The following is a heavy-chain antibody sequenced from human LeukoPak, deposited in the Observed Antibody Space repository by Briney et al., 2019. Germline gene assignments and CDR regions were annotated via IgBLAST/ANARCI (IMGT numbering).Heavy chain of an antibody. J-gene: IGHJ4*02. Sequence: GGSLRLSCAASGFTFSNYGMHWVRQATGRELEWVSFIRCDASNKYYADSVKGRFIISRDNSKNTMYLQMNSLRTEDTAVYYCAKALPRAQTHEMGYYCDSWGQGTLVTVSS. D-gene: IGHD2-8*01. CDR1: GFTFSNYG. CDR3: AKALPRAQTHEMGYYCDS. CDR2: IRCDASNK. V-gene: IGHV3-30*02.